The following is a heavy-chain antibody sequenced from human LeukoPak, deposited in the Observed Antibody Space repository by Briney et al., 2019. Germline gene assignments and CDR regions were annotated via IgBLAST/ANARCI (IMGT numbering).Heavy chain of an antibody. CDR3: ARDTAMAPQAYYYYYGMDV. D-gene: IGHD5-18*01. CDR1: GGSFSGYY. V-gene: IGHV4-34*09. J-gene: IGHJ6*02. Sequence: SETLSLTCAVYGGSFSGYYWSWIRQPPGKGLEWIGYIYYSGSTYYNPSLKSRVTISVDTSKNQFSLKLSSVTAADTAVYYCARDTAMAPQAYYYYYGMDVWGQGTTVTVSS. CDR2: IYYSGST.